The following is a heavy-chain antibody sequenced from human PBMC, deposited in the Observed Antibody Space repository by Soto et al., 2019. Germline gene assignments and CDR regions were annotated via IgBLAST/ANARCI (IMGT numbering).Heavy chain of an antibody. Sequence: ASVKVSCKASGYTFTIYGISWVRQAPGQGLEWMGWISAYNGNTNYAQKLQGRVTMTTDTSTSTAYMELRSLRSDDTAVYYCAIVEVPITMVRGVNYDYWAQGTLVTVSS. V-gene: IGHV1-18*01. J-gene: IGHJ4*02. CDR2: ISAYNGNT. CDR3: AIVEVPITMVRGVNYDY. D-gene: IGHD3-10*01. CDR1: GYTFTIYG.